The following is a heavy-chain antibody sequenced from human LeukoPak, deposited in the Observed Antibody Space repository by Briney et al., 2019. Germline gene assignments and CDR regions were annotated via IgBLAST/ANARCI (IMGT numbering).Heavy chain of an antibody. D-gene: IGHD3-16*02. J-gene: IGHJ4*02. CDR2: IRSKANSYET. CDR1: GFTFSGSA. Sequence: PGGSRRLSWAASGFTFSGSAMHWVRQASGKVREWVGRIRSKANSYETACAASVKGRFTISRDDSKNTAYLQMNSLKTEDTAVYYCTRHDYDYVWGSYRNPARFDYWGQGTLVSVSS. V-gene: IGHV3-73*01. CDR3: TRHDYDYVWGSYRNPARFDY.